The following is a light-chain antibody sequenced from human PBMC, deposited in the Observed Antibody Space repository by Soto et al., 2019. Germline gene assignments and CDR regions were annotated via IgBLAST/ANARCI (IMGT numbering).Light chain of an antibody. J-gene: IGLJ2*01. CDR2: KDS. V-gene: IGLV3-25*03. Sequence: SYELTQPPSVSVSPGQTARITCSGDALPKQYAYWYQQKPGQAPVLVIYKDSERPSGIPERFSGSSSGTTVTLTISGVQAEAEADYYCQSADSSGTVVFGGGTKVTVL. CDR1: ALPKQY. CDR3: QSADSSGTVV.